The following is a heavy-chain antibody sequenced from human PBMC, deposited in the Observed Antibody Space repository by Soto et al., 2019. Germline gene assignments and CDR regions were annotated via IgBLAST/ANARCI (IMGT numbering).Heavy chain of an antibody. CDR1: GFTFSSYA. V-gene: IGHV3-23*01. CDR3: ARDRVESGYPEYFQH. CDR2: ISGSGGST. Sequence: GGSLRLSCVASGFTFSSYAMSWVRQAPGKGLEWVSGISGSGGSTYYADSVKGRFTISRDNSKNTLYLQMNSLRAEDTAVYYCARDRVESGYPEYFQHWGQGTLVTVSS. J-gene: IGHJ1*01. D-gene: IGHD3-22*01.